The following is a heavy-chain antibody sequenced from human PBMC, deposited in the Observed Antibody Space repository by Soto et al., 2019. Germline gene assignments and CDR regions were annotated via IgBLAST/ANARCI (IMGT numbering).Heavy chain of an antibody. Sequence: GESLKISCKGSGYSFTSYWISWVRQMPGKGLEWMGRIDPSDSYTNYSPSFQGHVTISADKSISTAYLQWSSLKASDTAMYYCARQYYDILTGYPSGDYWGQGTLVTVSS. V-gene: IGHV5-10-1*01. CDR1: GYSFTSYW. CDR3: ARQYYDILTGYPSGDY. CDR2: IDPSDSYT. J-gene: IGHJ4*02. D-gene: IGHD3-9*01.